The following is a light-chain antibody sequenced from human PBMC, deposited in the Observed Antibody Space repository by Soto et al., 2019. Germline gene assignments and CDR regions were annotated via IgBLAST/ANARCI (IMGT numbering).Light chain of an antibody. CDR1: QSVSRGY. CDR2: GAS. V-gene: IGKV3-20*01. CDR3: QHYGSSSYT. Sequence: EIVLTQSLGTLSLSPGERATLSCRASQSVSRGYLAWYQQKPGQAPRLLIYGASTRATGVPDRFSGSGSGTDFTLTISTLKPEHLAVYYCQHYGSSSYTFGQRTKLAIK. J-gene: IGKJ2*01.